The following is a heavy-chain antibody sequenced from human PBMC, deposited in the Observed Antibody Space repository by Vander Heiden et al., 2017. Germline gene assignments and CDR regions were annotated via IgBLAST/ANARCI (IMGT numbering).Heavy chain of an antibody. D-gene: IGHD5-12*01. J-gene: IGHJ4*02. V-gene: IGHV3-53*01. CDR2: IYSGGST. CDR3: ARAKYSGYDLWTFYFDY. CDR1: GFTVSSNY. Sequence: EVQLVESGGGLIQPGWSLRLSCAASGFTVSSNYMSWVRQAPGKGLEWVSVIYSGGSTYYADSVKGRFTISRDNSKNTLYLQMNSLRAEDTAVYYCARAKYSGYDLWTFYFDYWGQGTLVTVSS.